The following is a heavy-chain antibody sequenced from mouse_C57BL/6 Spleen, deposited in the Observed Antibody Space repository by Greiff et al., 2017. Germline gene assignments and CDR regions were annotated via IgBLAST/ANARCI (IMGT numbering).Heavy chain of an antibody. CDR2: IFPGSGST. J-gene: IGHJ2*01. CDR3: SRNDYCGSPYFDY. D-gene: IGHD1-1*01. Sequence: QVQLQQSGPELVKPGASVKISCKASGYTFTDYYINWVKQRPGQGLEWIGWIFPGSGSTYYNEKFKGKATLTVDKSSSTAYMLLRSLTSEDSAVYFCSRNDYCGSPYFDYWGQGTTLTVSS. CDR1: GYTFTDYY. V-gene: IGHV1-75*01.